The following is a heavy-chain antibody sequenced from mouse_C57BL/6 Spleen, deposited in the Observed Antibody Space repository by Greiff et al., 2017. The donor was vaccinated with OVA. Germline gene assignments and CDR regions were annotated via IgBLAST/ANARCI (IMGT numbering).Heavy chain of an antibody. J-gene: IGHJ3*01. Sequence: VQLQQSGPELVKPGASVKISCKASGYAFSSSWMNWVKQRPGKGLEWIGRIYPGDGDTNYNGKFKGKATLTADKSSSTAYMQLSSLTSEDSAVYFCARELRLGVFAYWGQGTLVTVSA. CDR1: GYAFSSSW. CDR2: IYPGDGDT. D-gene: IGHD3-2*02. CDR3: ARELRLGVFAY. V-gene: IGHV1-82*01.